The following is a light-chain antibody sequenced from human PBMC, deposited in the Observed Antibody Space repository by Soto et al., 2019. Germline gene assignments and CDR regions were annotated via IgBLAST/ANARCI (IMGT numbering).Light chain of an antibody. J-gene: IGKJ1*01. CDR3: HQYDSWT. CDR2: DAS. CDR1: QSLSSSY. V-gene: IGKV3-20*01. Sequence: EIVLTQSPGTLSLSPWERATLSCRASQSLSSSYLAWYQQKSGQAPRLLIYDASSRATGIPDRFSGSGSGTDFTLTISRLEPEDFAVYYCHQYDSWTFGQGTKVDIK.